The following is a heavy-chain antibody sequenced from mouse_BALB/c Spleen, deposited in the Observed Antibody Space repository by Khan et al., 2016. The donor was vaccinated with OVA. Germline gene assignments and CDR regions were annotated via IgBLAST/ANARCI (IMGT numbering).Heavy chain of an antibody. J-gene: IGHJ4*01. D-gene: IGHD2-3*01. V-gene: IGHV3-2*02. Sequence: EVQLQESGPGLVKPSQSLSLTCTVTGYSITSDYAWNWIRQFPGNQLEWMGYIRYSGSTNYNPALKSRISITRDTSKNTFFLQLNSVTTEDTATYYCARDGSRYNYAMDYWGQGTSVTVSS. CDR3: ARDGSRYNYAMDY. CDR1: GYSITSDYA. CDR2: IRYSGST.